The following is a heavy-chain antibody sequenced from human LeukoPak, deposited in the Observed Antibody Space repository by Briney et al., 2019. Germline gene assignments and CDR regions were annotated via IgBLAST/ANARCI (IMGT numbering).Heavy chain of an antibody. D-gene: IGHD6-13*01. J-gene: IGHJ4*02. CDR1: GFTFSDYY. V-gene: IGHV3-11*05. CDR3: AREDGYSSSWYSDY. Sequence: GGSLRLSCAASGFTFSDYYMSWIRQAPGKGLEWGSDISSTSIYTNYADSVKGRFTISRDNAKNSLYLQMNSLRAADTAVYYCAREDGYSSSWYSDYWGQGTLVTVSS. CDR2: ISSTSIYT.